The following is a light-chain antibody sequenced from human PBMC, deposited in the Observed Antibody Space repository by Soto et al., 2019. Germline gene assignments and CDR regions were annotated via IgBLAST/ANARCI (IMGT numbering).Light chain of an antibody. CDR3: QHYNSYSEA. CDR2: KAS. CDR1: QSINSW. Sequence: DIQMTQSPSTLSASVGDRVTITCRASQSINSWLAWYQQKAGKAPKLLIYKASTLESGXPSRFSGSGSGTEFTLTISSLQPDDFATYYCQHYNSYSEAFGQGTKV. J-gene: IGKJ1*01. V-gene: IGKV1-5*03.